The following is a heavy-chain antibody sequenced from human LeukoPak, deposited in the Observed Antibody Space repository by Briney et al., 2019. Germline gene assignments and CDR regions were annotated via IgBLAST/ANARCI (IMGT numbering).Heavy chain of an antibody. D-gene: IGHD6-13*01. J-gene: IGHJ3*02. CDR1: GFTFSSYW. CDR3: ARDPNLSSSWPGAFDI. CDR2: IKQDGSEK. V-gene: IGHV3-7*01. Sequence: GGSLRLSCAASGFTFSSYWMSWVRQAPGKGLEWVANIKQDGSEKYYVDSVKGRFTISRDNAKNSLYLQMNSLRAEDTAVYYCARDPNLSSSWPGAFDIWGQGTMVTVFS.